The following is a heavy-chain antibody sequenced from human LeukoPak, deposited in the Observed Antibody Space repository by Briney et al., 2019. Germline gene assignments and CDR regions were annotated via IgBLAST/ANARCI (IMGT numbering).Heavy chain of an antibody. D-gene: IGHD3-10*01. CDR1: GFTFSSYG. CDR2: ISYDGSNK. J-gene: IGHJ4*02. V-gene: IGHV3-30*19. Sequence: GGSLRLSCAASGFTFSSYGMHWVRQAPGKGLEWVAVISYDGSNKYYADSVKGRFTISRDNSKNTLYLQMNSLRAEDTAVYYCARTYYYGSGSYLGKSFDYWGQGTLVTVSS. CDR3: ARTYYYGSGSYLGKSFDY.